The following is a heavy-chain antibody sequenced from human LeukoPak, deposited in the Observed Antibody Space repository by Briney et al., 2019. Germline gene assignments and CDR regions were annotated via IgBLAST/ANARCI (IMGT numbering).Heavy chain of an antibody. CDR3: AKDSSSTSWRGLYYYMDV. J-gene: IGHJ6*03. D-gene: IGHD2-2*01. CDR1: GFTFGSYG. V-gene: IGHV3-30*02. Sequence: PGGSLRLSCAASGFTFGSYGMHWVRQAPGKGLEWVAFIRYGGSNKYYADSVKGRFTISRDNSKNTLYLQMNSLRAEDTAVYYCAKDSSSTSWRGLYYYMDVWGKGTTVTVSS. CDR2: IRYGGSNK.